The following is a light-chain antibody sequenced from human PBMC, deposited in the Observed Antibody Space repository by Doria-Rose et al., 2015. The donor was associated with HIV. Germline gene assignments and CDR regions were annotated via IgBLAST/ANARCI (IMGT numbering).Light chain of an antibody. CDR1: QSFSSTY. CDR3: HQYGTSWT. CDR2: DGS. J-gene: IGKJ1*01. Sequence: TQSPGTLSLSPGERATLSCRASQSFSSTYLAWYQQKPGHAPSLLIYDGSTRATGIPDRFSASGSGTDFTLTINRLEPEDFALYYCHQYGTSWTSGQGTKVEI. V-gene: IGKV3-20*01.